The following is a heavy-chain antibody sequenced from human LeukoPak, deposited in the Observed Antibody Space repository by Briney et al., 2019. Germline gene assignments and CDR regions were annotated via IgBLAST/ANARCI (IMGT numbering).Heavy chain of an antibody. CDR3: TTNEYYYYYMDV. J-gene: IGHJ6*03. V-gene: IGHV3-15*01. CDR2: IKSKTDGGTT. D-gene: IGHD1-1*01. CDR1: GFTFSNAW. Sequence: GGSLRLSCAASGFTFSNAWMSWVRQAPGKGLEWVGRIKSKTDGGTTDYAAPVKGRFTISRDDSKNTLYLQMNSLKTEDTAVYYCTTNEYYYYYMDVWGKGPTVTVSS.